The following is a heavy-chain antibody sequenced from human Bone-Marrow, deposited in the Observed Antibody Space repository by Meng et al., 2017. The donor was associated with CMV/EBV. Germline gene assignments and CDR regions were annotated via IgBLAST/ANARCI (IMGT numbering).Heavy chain of an antibody. CDR2: IYDSGST. Sequence: SETLSLTCTVSGGSVSSGSYYWSWIRQPPGKGLEWIGYIYDSGSTNYNPSLKSRVTISIDTSKNQFSLKLSSVTAADTAVYYCARVLRGIAVAGYDYWGQGTLVTVSS. CDR1: GGSVSSGSYY. V-gene: IGHV4-61*01. D-gene: IGHD6-19*01. CDR3: ARVLRGIAVAGYDY. J-gene: IGHJ4*02.